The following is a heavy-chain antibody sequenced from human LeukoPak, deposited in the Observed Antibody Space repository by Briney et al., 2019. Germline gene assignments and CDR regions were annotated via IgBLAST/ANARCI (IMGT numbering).Heavy chain of an antibody. J-gene: IGHJ5*02. V-gene: IGHV3-66*01. CDR3: ARGMTTVTTPNWFDP. Sequence: GGSLRLSCAASGFTVSNNYMNWVRQAPGKGLEWISLIYSGGDTFYADSVKGRFTISRGNSKNTLYLQMNSLRAEDTAVYYCARGMTTVTTPNWFDPWGQGTLVTVSS. D-gene: IGHD4-17*01. CDR1: GFTVSNNY. CDR2: IYSGGDT.